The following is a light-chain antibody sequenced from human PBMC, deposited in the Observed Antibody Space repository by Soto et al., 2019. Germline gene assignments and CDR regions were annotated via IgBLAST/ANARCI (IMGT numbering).Light chain of an antibody. Sequence: QSSLTQSASVSGSPGQSITISCTGTSSDVGGYNYVSWYQQHPGKAPKLMIYEVSNRPSGVSNRFSGSKSGNTASLTISGLQAEDEADYYCASYTSSSSYDFGTGTKVTVL. CDR3: ASYTSSSSYD. V-gene: IGLV2-14*01. CDR1: SSDVGGYNY. CDR2: EVS. J-gene: IGLJ1*01.